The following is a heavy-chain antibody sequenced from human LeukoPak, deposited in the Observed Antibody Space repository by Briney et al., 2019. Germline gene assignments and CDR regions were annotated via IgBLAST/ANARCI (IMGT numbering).Heavy chain of an antibody. J-gene: IGHJ3*02. CDR2: ISGSGGST. V-gene: IGHV3-23*01. D-gene: IGHD3-22*01. Sequence: GGSLRLSCAASGFTFSSYAMSWVRQAPGKGLEWVSAISGSGGSTYYADSVKGRFTISRDNSKNTLYLQMHSLRAEDTAVYYCAKDLGDNKYYDSSGYLAFDIWGQGTMVTVSS. CDR1: GFTFSSYA. CDR3: AKDLGDNKYYDSSGYLAFDI.